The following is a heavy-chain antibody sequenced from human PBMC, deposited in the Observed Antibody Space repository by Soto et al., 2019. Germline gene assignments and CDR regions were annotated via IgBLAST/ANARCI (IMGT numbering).Heavy chain of an antibody. Sequence: QVQLVESGGGVVQPGRSVRLSCAASGFTFSGYAMHWVRQAPGKGLEWVAAISYDGSNKYYADSVKGRFIISRDNSKNTLYLQMNSLRPEDMAVYYCARGGGGYYYYGMDVWGQGTTVTVSS. V-gene: IGHV3-30-3*01. CDR2: ISYDGSNK. CDR1: GFTFSGYA. CDR3: ARGGGGYYYYGMDV. D-gene: IGHD2-15*01. J-gene: IGHJ6*02.